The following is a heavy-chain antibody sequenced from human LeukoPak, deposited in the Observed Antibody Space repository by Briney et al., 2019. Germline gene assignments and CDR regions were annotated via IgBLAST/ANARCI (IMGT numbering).Heavy chain of an antibody. V-gene: IGHV1-18*01. J-gene: IGHJ4*02. CDR2: ISAYNGNT. CDR3: ARVLYSSSYYFDY. CDR1: GYTFTSYG. D-gene: IGHD6-13*01. Sequence: ASVKVSCKASGYTFTSYGISWVRQAPGQGLEWMGWISAYNGNTNYAQKLQGRVTMTTDTPTSTAYMELRSPRSDDTAVYYCARVLYSSSYYFDYWGQGTLVTVSS.